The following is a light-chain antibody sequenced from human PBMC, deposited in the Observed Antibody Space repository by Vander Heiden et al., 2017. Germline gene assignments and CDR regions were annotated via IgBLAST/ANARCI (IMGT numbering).Light chain of an antibody. CDR2: LNSDGSH. CDR3: QTWGTGPV. Sequence: GASVKLTCTLSSGHSSYAIAWHQQQPEKGPRYLMKLNSDGSHSKGDGIPDRFSGSSSGAERYLTISSLQSEDEADYYCQTWGTGPVFGGGTKLTGL. V-gene: IGLV4-69*01. J-gene: IGLJ3*02. CDR1: SGHSSYA.